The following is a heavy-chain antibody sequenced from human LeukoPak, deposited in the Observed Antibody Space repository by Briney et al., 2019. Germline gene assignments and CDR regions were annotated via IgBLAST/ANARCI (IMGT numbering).Heavy chain of an antibody. CDR3: ARSITVTTDPFDY. D-gene: IGHD4-17*01. Sequence: PGGSLRLSCVTSGFSLSGYWKYWVRQAPGKGLMYISRNNGDGSTTNYADVVKGRFTMSRDNVKNTLYPQMNSLRAEDTAVYYCARSITVTTDPFDYWGQGTLVTVSS. CDR2: NNGDGSTT. J-gene: IGHJ4*02. V-gene: IGHV3-74*01. CDR1: GFSLSGYW.